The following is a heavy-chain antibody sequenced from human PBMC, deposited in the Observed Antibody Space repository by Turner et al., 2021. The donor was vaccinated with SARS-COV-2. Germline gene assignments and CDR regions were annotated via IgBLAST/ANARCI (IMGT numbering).Heavy chain of an antibody. CDR3: ANGGYCTNGVCSRVPSHFDY. Sequence: VQLVESGGGVVQPGRSLRLSCAASGFTFSSYGMHWVRQAPGKGLEWVAVISYDGSNIYYADSVKGRFTISRDNSKNTLYLQMNSLRAEDTAVYYCANGGYCTNGVCSRVPSHFDYWGQGTLVTVSS. CDR2: ISYDGSNI. CDR1: GFTFSSYG. J-gene: IGHJ4*02. V-gene: IGHV3-30*18. D-gene: IGHD2-8*01.